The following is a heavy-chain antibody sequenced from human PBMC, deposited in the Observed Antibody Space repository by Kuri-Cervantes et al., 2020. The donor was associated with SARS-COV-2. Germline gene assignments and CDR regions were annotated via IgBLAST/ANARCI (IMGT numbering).Heavy chain of an antibody. CDR2: IYHSGST. CDR3: ARRGAGSSSAAFDI. CDR1: GYSISSGYY. J-gene: IGHJ3*02. V-gene: IGHV4-38-2*02. Sequence: GSLRLSCTVSGYSISSGYYWGWIRQPPGKGLEWIGSIYHSGSTNYNPSLKSRVTMSVDTSKNQFSLKLGSVTAADTAVYYCARRGAGSSSAAFDIWGQGTMVTVSS. D-gene: IGHD6-6*01.